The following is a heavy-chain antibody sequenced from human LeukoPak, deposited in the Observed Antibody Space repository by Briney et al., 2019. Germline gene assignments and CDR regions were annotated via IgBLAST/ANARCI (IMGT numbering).Heavy chain of an antibody. CDR1: GFTFSNYA. Sequence: PGGSLRLSCAASGFTFSNYAIHWVRQAPGKGLEWVASIRFNGNFYADYVKGRFTISRDNSKSTVSLQMDTLRTEDTALYYCARGNWGFDFWGQGTLVTVSS. CDR2: IRFNGN. D-gene: IGHD7-27*01. V-gene: IGHV3-30*02. J-gene: IGHJ4*02. CDR3: ARGNWGFDF.